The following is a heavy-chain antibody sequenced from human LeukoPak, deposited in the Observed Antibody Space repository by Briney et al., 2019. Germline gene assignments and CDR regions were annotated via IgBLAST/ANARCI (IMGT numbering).Heavy chain of an antibody. D-gene: IGHD5-12*01. CDR1: GGSISSYY. CDR2: IYYSGST. Sequence: SETLSLTCTVSGGSISSYYWSWIRQPPGKGLEWIGYIYYSGSTNYNPSLKSRVTISVDTSKNQFSLKLSSVTAADTAVYYCARGRGYDLNYWGQGTLVTVSS. V-gene: IGHV4-59*08. J-gene: IGHJ4*02. CDR3: ARGRGYDLNY.